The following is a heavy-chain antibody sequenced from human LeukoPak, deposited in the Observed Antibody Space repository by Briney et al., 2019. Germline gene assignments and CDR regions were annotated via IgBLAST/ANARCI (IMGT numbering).Heavy chain of an antibody. V-gene: IGHV5-51*01. D-gene: IGHD1-20*01. CDR1: GYSFTSYW. CDR2: IYPGDSDT. Sequence: GESLKISCKGSGYSFTSYWIGWVRQMPGKGLEWMGIIYPGDSDTRYSPSFQGQVTISADKSISTAYLQWSSLKASDTAMYYCARQAITGTSSYNWFDPWGQGTLVTVSS. J-gene: IGHJ5*02. CDR3: ARQAITGTSSYNWFDP.